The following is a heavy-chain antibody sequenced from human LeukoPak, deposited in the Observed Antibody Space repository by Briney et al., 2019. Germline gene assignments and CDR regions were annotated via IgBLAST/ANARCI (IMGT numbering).Heavy chain of an antibody. CDR3: ARENWRSKSIDFDS. V-gene: IGHV4-59*12. D-gene: IGHD6-6*01. CDR2: IYYSGST. J-gene: IGHJ4*02. CDR1: GGSISSYY. Sequence: SETLSLTCTVSGGSISSYYWSWIRQPPGKGLEWIGYIYYSGSTNYNPSLKSRVTMSVDTSKNQFSLRLSSVTAADTAAYFCARENWRSKSIDFDSWGQGTLVTVSS.